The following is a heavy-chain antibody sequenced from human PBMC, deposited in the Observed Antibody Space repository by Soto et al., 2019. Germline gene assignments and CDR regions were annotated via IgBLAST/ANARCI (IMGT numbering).Heavy chain of an antibody. J-gene: IGHJ6*03. CDR1: GGSISSYY. CDR3: ARDSGWGDYYYYYYMDV. V-gene: IGHV4-59*01. Sequence: SETLSLTCTVSGGSISSYYWSWIRQPPGKGLEWIGYIYYSGSTNYNPSLKSRVTISVDTSKNQFSLKLSSVTAADTAVYYCARDSGWGDYYYYYYMDVWAKGTTVPVSS. D-gene: IGHD6-19*01. CDR2: IYYSGST.